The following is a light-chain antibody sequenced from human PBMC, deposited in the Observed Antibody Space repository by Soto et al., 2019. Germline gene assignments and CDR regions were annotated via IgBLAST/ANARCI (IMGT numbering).Light chain of an antibody. CDR2: SND. CDR1: SSNIGINV. CDR3: AAWDDSLNGYA. J-gene: IGLJ1*01. Sequence: QSVLTQSPSASGTPGQRVTISCSGSSSNIGINVLSWYQQLPGAAPKLLIYSNDQRPSGVPDRFSGSKSGTSASLAISGLQSEDEADYYCAAWDDSLNGYAFGPGTKVTVL. V-gene: IGLV1-44*01.